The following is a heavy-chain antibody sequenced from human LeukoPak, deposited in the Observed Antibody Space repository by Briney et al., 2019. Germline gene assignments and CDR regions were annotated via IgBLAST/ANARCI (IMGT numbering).Heavy chain of an antibody. D-gene: IGHD6-13*01. CDR3: ARVEAAAGGKVDWFDP. Sequence: PSQTLSLTCTVSGGSISSGGYYWSWIRQPPGKGLEWIGYIYYSGSTNYNPSLKSRVTISVDTSKNQFSLKLSSVTAADTAVYYCARVEAAAGGKVDWFDPWGQGTLVTVSS. J-gene: IGHJ5*02. CDR2: IYYSGST. V-gene: IGHV4-61*08. CDR1: GGSISSGGYY.